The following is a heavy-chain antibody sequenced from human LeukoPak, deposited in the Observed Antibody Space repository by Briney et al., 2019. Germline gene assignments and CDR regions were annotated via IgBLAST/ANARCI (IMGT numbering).Heavy chain of an antibody. V-gene: IGHV3-15*01. D-gene: IGHD3-10*01. CDR3: TTAMARADDAFDI. J-gene: IGHJ3*02. Sequence: ETLSLTCTVSGYSISSGYYWGWIRQPPGQGLEWVGRIKSKTDGGTTDYAAPVKGRFTISRDDSKNTLYLQMNSLKTEDTAVYYCTTAMARADDAFDIWGQGTMVTVSS. CDR2: IKSKTDGGTT. CDR1: GYSISSGYY.